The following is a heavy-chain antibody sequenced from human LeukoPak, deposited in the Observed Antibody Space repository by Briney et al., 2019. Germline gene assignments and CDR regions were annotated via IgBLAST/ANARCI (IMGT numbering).Heavy chain of an antibody. J-gene: IGHJ4*02. CDR1: GYTFTSYD. Sequence: GASVKVSCKASGYTFTSYDINWVRQATGQGLEWMGWMNPNSGNTGYAQKFQGGVTMTRNTSISTAYMELSSLRSEDTAVYYCARGLIQDSSGPDDYWGQGTLVTVSS. V-gene: IGHV1-8*01. D-gene: IGHD3-22*01. CDR3: ARGLIQDSSGPDDY. CDR2: MNPNSGNT.